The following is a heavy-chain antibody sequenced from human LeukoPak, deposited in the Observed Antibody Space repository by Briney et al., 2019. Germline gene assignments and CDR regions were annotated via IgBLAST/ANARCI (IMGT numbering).Heavy chain of an antibody. D-gene: IGHD2-21*02. CDR1: GFIFSSYE. J-gene: IGHJ4*01. CDR3: ARDRGAYCGGDCYLGFDY. CDR2: ISSSTGGVI. V-gene: IGHV3-48*03. Sequence: GGSLRLSCAVSGFIFSSYEMSWVRQAPGKGPEWISYISSSTGGVIYYTDSVKGRFTISRDNAKKSLYLQMTSLTAEDTAVYYCARDRGAYCGGDCYLGFDYWGRGTLVTVSS.